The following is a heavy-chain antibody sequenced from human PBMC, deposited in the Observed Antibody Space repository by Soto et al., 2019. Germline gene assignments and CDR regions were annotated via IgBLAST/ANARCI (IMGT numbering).Heavy chain of an antibody. D-gene: IGHD1-26*01. CDR3: ARDAAHGSNCDLAY. Sequence: QVQLVQSGGGVVQPGRSLRLSCAASGFNFNTYFMHWVRQAPGKGLEWVAMIFPNGREKEYPDSVKGRFTISRDTSTDRMYLQMDSMTPEDTAVYYCARDAAHGSNCDLAYWGQGALVTVSS. V-gene: IGHV3-30*13. CDR2: IFPNGREK. J-gene: IGHJ4*02. CDR1: GFNFNTYF.